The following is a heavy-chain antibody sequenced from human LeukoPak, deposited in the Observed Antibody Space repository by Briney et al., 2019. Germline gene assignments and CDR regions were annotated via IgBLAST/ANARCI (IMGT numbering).Heavy chain of an antibody. Sequence: SETLSLTCTASGGSISSYYWSWIRQPPGKGLEWIGYIYYSGSTNYDPSLKSRVTISVDTSKNQFSLKLSSVTAADTALYYCAKGLYSGSYAADAFDIWGQGTMVTVSS. CDR1: GGSISSYY. CDR3: AKGLYSGSYAADAFDI. V-gene: IGHV4-59*12. D-gene: IGHD1-26*01. CDR2: IYYSGST. J-gene: IGHJ3*02.